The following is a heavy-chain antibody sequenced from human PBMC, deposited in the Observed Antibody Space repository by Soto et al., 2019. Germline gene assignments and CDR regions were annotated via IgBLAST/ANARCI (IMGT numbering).Heavy chain of an antibody. CDR3: ARDSSGSYSPDDAFDI. J-gene: IGHJ3*02. Sequence: GGSLRLSCAASGFTFSCYAMHWVRQAPGKGLEWVAVISYDGSNKYYADSVKGRFTISRDNSKNTLYLQMNSLRAEDTAVYYCARDSSGSYSPDDAFDIWGQGTMVTVSS. V-gene: IGHV3-30-3*01. CDR2: ISYDGSNK. D-gene: IGHD1-26*01. CDR1: GFTFSCYA.